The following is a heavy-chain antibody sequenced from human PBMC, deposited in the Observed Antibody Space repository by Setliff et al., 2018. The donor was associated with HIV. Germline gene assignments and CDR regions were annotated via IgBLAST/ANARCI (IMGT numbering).Heavy chain of an antibody. J-gene: IGHJ5*02. V-gene: IGHV4-39*01. CDR1: GVSINRTDHY. CDR2: VSQSGST. Sequence: SETLSLTCSVSGVSINRTDHYWGWIRQSPGKSLEWIGSVSQSGSTYYNPSLKSRITISVDRSKNLFSLKLISVTAADQGVYYCAGVPVPGANWFDPWGLGTLVTVSS. CDR3: AGVPVPGANWFDP.